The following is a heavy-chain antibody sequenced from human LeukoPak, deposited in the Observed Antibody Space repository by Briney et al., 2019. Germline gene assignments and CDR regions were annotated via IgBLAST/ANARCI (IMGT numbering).Heavy chain of an antibody. J-gene: IGHJ4*02. D-gene: IGHD3-22*01. CDR3: AREVSEGFDF. Sequence: GGSLRLSCAASGFTFSNSAMSWVRQAPGKGLEWVSAISGSGDYTYYADSVKGRFTISRDNAKNSLYLQMNSLRAEDTALYYCAREVSEGFDFWGQGTLVTVSS. CDR1: GFTFSNSA. CDR2: ISGSGDYT. V-gene: IGHV3-23*01.